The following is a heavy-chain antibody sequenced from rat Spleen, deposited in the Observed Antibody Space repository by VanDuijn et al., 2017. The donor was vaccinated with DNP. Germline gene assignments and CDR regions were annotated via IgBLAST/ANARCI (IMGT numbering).Heavy chain of an antibody. J-gene: IGHJ2*01. CDR3: AIQLGVFDY. D-gene: IGHD5-1*01. CDR2: INSEGRT. Sequence: EVQLQESGPGLVKPSQSLSLTCSVIGYSITSGFRWTWIRKFPGNELEWMGYINSEGRTDYNPSLKSRVSITRDTSKNQFFLQINSVTVEDTATYYCAIQLGVFDYWGQGVMGTVSS. CDR1: GYSITSGFR. V-gene: IGHV3-3*01.